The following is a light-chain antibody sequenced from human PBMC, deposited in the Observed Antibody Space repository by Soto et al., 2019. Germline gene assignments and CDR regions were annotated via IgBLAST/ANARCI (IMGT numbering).Light chain of an antibody. V-gene: IGKV3-11*01. CDR3: QQRSNWPPSLT. CDR2: DVS. J-gene: IGKJ4*01. Sequence: EIVLTQSPATLSLFPGERATLSCRASQSVSSYLAWYQQKPGQAPRLLIYDVSNRATGIPARFSGSGSGTDFTLTISSLEPEDFAVYYCQQRSNWPPSLTFGGGTKVEIK. CDR1: QSVSSY.